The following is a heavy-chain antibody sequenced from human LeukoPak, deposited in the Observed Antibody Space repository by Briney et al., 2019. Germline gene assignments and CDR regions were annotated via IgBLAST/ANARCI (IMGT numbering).Heavy chain of an antibody. V-gene: IGHV3-23*01. Sequence: GGSLRLSCAASGFTFSNYGMSWVRQAPGKGLEWVSAISGSGSRTYYADSVKGRFTISRDSSKNTLYLQMNSLRAEDTAVYYCAKAIRDILTGFYSAAYMDVWGKGTTVTISS. CDR3: AKAIRDILTGFYSAAYMDV. CDR2: ISGSGSRT. D-gene: IGHD3-9*01. J-gene: IGHJ6*04. CDR1: GFTFSNYG.